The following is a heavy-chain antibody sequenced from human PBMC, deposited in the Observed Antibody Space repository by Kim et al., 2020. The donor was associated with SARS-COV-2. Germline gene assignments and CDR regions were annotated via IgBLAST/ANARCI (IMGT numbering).Heavy chain of an antibody. V-gene: IGHV3-7*03. CDR1: GFTFNKYW. D-gene: IGHD6-19*01. CDR3: ATMGLGIVVAGTLDY. CDR2: IKQDGSQK. Sequence: GGALRLSCAASGFTFNKYWMSWVRQAPGKGLEWVANIKQDGSQKYYVDSVKGRFTISRDNAKNSLYLQMISLRAEDTAVYYCATMGLGIVVAGTLDYWGQGALVTVSS. J-gene: IGHJ4*02.